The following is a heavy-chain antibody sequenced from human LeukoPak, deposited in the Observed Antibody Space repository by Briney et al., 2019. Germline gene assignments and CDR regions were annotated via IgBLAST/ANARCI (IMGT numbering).Heavy chain of an antibody. V-gene: IGHV4-59*01. J-gene: IGHJ4*02. CDR3: VRAKRGYSYGPFDY. CDR2: IYYSGST. Sequence: QTSETLSLTCTVSGGSISDFFWSWIRQPPGKGLEWIGYIYYSGSTDYNPSLKSRVTISLDTSKNQFSLKLSSVTAADTAVYYCVRAKRGYSYGPFDYWGQGSLVTVSS. CDR1: GGSISDFF. D-gene: IGHD5-18*01.